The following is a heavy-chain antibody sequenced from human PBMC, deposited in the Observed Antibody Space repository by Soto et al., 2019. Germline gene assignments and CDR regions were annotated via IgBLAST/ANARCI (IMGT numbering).Heavy chain of an antibody. Sequence: SETLSLTCTVSGGSISSGGYYWSWIRQHPGKGLEWIGYIYYSGSTYYNPSLKSRVTISVDTSKSQFSLKLSSVTAADTAVYYCARHRFLEWDPWGQGTLVTVSS. J-gene: IGHJ5*02. D-gene: IGHD3-3*01. CDR2: IYYSGST. V-gene: IGHV4-31*03. CDR3: ARHRFLEWDP. CDR1: GGSISSGGYY.